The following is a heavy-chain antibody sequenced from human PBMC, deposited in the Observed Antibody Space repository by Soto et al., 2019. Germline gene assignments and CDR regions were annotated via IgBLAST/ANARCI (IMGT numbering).Heavy chain of an antibody. CDR2: IYHSRST. CDR1: GASISSSHW. CDR3: VRKDYRDWFFDL. V-gene: IGHV4-4*02. D-gene: IGHD4-4*01. J-gene: IGHJ2*01. Sequence: QVQLQESGPGLVKPSGTLSLTCAVSGASISSSHWWSWVRQPPGKGLEWTGAIYHSRSTYYNASLKIRVAISLDKAMNQFSLKLRSVTAADTAVYYCVRKDYRDWFFDLWGRGTLVTVSS.